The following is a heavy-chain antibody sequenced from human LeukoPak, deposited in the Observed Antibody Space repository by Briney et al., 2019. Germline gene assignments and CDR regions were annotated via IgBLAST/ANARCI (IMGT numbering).Heavy chain of an antibody. Sequence: GGSLRLSCAASGFTFSDYYMTWIRQAPGKGLEWVSYIRSSGTTIYYADSVKGRFTISRDNAKNSLYLQMNSLRAEDTAVYYCARSYYYYYMDVWGKGTTVTISS. CDR1: GFTFSDYY. J-gene: IGHJ6*03. CDR3: ARSYYYYYMDV. CDR2: IRSSGTTI. V-gene: IGHV3-11*01.